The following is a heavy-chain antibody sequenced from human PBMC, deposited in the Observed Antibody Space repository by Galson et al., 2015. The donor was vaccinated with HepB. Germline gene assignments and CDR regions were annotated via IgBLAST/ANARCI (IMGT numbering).Heavy chain of an antibody. D-gene: IGHD6-19*01. CDR3: AKDDQWLAVDYYYGMDV. Sequence: SLRLSCAASGFIFRSYGIHWVRQAPGKGLEWVAVISYDGSDKYYADFVKGRFTISRDNSKNTLYLQMNSLRPEDTAVYYCAKDDQWLAVDYYYGMDVWGQGTTVTVSS. CDR2: ISYDGSDK. V-gene: IGHV3-30*18. CDR1: GFIFRSYG. J-gene: IGHJ6*02.